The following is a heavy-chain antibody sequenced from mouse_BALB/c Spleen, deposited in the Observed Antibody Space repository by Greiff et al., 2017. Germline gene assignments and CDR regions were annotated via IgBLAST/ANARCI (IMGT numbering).Heavy chain of an antibody. CDR3: ATGNHAMDY. CDR2: ISSGSSTI. Sequence: EVHLVESGGGLVQPGGSRKLSCAASGFTFSSFGMHWVRQAPEKGLEWVAYISSGSSTIYYADTVKGRFTISRDNPKNNLFLQMTSLRSEDTAMYYCATGNHAMDYWGQGTAVTVSS. D-gene: IGHD2-1*01. CDR1: GFTFSSFG. J-gene: IGHJ4*01. V-gene: IGHV5-17*02.